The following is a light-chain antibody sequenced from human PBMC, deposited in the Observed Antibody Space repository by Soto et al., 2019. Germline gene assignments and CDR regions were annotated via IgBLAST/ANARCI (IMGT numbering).Light chain of an antibody. J-gene: IGLJ2*01. V-gene: IGLV2-14*01. CDR2: EVS. CDR1: SSDVGGYNY. CDR3: SSYTSSSTLEGVV. Sequence: QSALTQPASVSGSPGQSITISCTRTSSDVGGYNYVSWYQQHPGKAPKLMIYEVSNRPSGVSNRFSGSKSGNTASLTISGLQAEDEADYYCSSYTSSSTLEGVVFGGGTKLTVL.